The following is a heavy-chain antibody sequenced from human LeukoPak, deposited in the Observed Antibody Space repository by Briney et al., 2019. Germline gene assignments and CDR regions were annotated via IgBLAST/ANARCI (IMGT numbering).Heavy chain of an antibody. Sequence: GESLKISCKGSGYSFTSYWIGWVRQMPGKGLEWMGIIYPGDSDTRYSPSFQGQVTISADKSISTAYLQWSSLKASDTAMYYCARRLDIVVVPAASDAFDIWGQGTMVTVSS. D-gene: IGHD2-2*01. CDR1: GYSFTSYW. CDR2: IYPGDSDT. V-gene: IGHV5-51*01. CDR3: ARRLDIVVVPAASDAFDI. J-gene: IGHJ3*02.